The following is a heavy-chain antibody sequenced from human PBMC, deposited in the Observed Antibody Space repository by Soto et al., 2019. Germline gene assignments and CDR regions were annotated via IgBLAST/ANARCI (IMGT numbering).Heavy chain of an antibody. CDR3: ARAYDSSGYYIYIDY. CDR1: GFTFSSYG. V-gene: IGHV3-33*01. D-gene: IGHD3-22*01. Sequence: GGSLRLSCAASGFTFSSYGMHWVRQAPGKGLEWVAVIWYDGSNKYYADSVKGRFTISRDNSKNTLYLQMNSMSAEDTAVSYCARAYDSSGYYIYIDYWGQGTLVTVSS. CDR2: IWYDGSNK. J-gene: IGHJ4*02.